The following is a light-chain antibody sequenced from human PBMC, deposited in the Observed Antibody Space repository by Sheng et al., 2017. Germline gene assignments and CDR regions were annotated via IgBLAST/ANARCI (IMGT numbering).Light chain of an antibody. Sequence: DIQMTQSPSSLSASVGDRVTLTCQASQDITNYVNWYQQKPGKAPKLLIYDASNLETGVPSRFSGSGSGTDFTLTISCLQSEDFATYYCQQYYSYPVTFGQGTKVEIK. CDR1: QDITNY. V-gene: IGKV1-33*01. J-gene: IGKJ1*01. CDR3: QQYYSYPVT. CDR2: DAS.